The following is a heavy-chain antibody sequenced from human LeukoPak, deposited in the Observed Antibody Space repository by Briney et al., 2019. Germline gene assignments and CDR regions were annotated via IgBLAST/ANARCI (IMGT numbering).Heavy chain of an antibody. D-gene: IGHD1-1*01. V-gene: IGHV3-11*06. CDR3: ARGLQVRTGMFDP. Sequence: GGSLRLSCAASGFTFSDYYMSWIRQAPGKGLEWVSSISSSSSYIYYADSVKGRFTISRDNAKNSLYLQMNSLRAEDTAVYDCARGLQVRTGMFDPWGQGTLVTVSS. CDR2: ISSSSSYI. CDR1: GFTFSDYY. J-gene: IGHJ5*02.